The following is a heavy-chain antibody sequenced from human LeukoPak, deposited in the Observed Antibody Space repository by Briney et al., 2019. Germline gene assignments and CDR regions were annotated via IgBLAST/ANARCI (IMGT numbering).Heavy chain of an antibody. D-gene: IGHD3-10*01. J-gene: IGHJ6*04. Sequence: PGGSLRLSCAASGFTFSSYAMHWVRQPPGKGLEYVSAISSNGGSTYYANSVKGRFTISRDNSKNTLYLQMGSLRAEDMAVYYCARDRGYVDVWGKGTTVTVSS. CDR2: ISSNGGST. CDR1: GFTFSSYA. V-gene: IGHV3-64*01. CDR3: ARDRGYVDV.